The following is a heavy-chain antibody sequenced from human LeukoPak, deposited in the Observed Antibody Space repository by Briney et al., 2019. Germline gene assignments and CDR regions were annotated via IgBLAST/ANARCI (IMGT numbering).Heavy chain of an antibody. V-gene: IGHV3-30*04. CDR1: GFTFSSYA. J-gene: IGHJ6*03. CDR3: ERYENKMIRGVIARSTSYHKYYYMDV. D-gene: IGHD3-10*01. Sequence: PVRSLRLSCAASGFTFSSYAMHWVRQAPGKGLEWVAVISYHGTNKNYADSVKGRCTISRDNVKNTLYLQMNSLRAEDTAVYYCERYENKMIRGVIARSTSYHKYYYMDVWGKGTTVTVSS. CDR2: ISYHGTNK.